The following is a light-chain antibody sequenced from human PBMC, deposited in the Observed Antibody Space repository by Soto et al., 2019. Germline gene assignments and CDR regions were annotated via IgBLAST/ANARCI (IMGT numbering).Light chain of an antibody. CDR3: QQNYSAPPT. V-gene: IGKV1-39*01. J-gene: IGKJ5*01. CDR1: QSITNY. CDR2: PAS. Sequence: DIQMTQSPSSLSASVGDRVTITCRASQSITNYLNWYQQKPGKAPKLLIYPASSLQSGVPSRFSGSGSGTDFTLTISSLQPEDFTTYYCQQNYSAPPTFGQGTRLEIK.